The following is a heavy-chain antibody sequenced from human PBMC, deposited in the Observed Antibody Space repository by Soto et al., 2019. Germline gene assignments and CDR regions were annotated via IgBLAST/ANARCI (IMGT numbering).Heavy chain of an antibody. V-gene: IGHV3-30-3*01. CDR3: ARDFGSQPYYIDY. J-gene: IGHJ4*02. D-gene: IGHD3-16*01. CDR2: VSYDGNNK. Sequence: HPGGSLRLSCAASGFTFGDYGMHWVRQAPGKGLEWVAVVSYDGNNKYYTDSVKGQFTISRDNSKNTVYLQMNNLRPQDTAVFYCARDFGSQPYYIDYWGQGTLVTVSS. CDR1: GFTFGDYG.